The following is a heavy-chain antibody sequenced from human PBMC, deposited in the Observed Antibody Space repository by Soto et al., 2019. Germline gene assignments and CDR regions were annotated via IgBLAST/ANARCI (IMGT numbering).Heavy chain of an antibody. D-gene: IGHD3-22*01. CDR3: ARQIYDSDSGPNFQYYFDS. Sequence: EVQLEQSGAEAKKPGESLTISCKGSGYSFAGYWITWVRQMPGKGLEWMGRIDPSDSQTYYSPSFRGHVTISAAKSITTVFLQWSSLRASDTAMYYCARQIYDSDSGPNFQYYFDSWGQGTLVTVSS. CDR2: IDPSDSQT. V-gene: IGHV5-10-1*03. J-gene: IGHJ4*02. CDR1: GYSFAGYW.